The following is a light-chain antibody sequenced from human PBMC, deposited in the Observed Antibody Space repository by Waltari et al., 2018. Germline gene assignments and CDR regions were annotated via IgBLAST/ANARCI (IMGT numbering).Light chain of an antibody. Sequence: YQQRPGNAPQLIICDVTRGPSGVSNRFSGSKSGNTASLTIFGLQAEDEADYYCASYTSTRTVVVGGGTRVTVL. V-gene: IGLV2-14*03. J-gene: IGLJ2*01. CDR2: DVT. CDR3: ASYTSTRTVV.